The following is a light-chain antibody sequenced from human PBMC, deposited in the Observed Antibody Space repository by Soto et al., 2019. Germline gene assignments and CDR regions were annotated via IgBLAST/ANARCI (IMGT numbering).Light chain of an antibody. J-gene: IGLJ2*01. CDR3: QAWDSSTAWV. CDR1: KLGDKY. V-gene: IGLV3-1*01. CDR2: QDS. Sequence: SYDLTQPPSVSVSPGQTASITCSGDKLGDKYACWYQQKPAQSPVLVIYQDSKRPSGIPERFSGSNSGNTATLTISGTQAMDEADYYCQAWDSSTAWVFGGGTKLTVL.